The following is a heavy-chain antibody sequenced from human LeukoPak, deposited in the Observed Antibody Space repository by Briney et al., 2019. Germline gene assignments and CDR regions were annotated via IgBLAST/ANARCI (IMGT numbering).Heavy chain of an antibody. CDR1: GFTFSDNW. V-gene: IGHV3-74*01. Sequence: GGSLRLSCAASGFTFSDNWMHWVRQAPGKGLVWVSVISSDGSSTNYADSVKGRFTISRDNAKNTLYLQVDSLRAEDTAVYYCARGPRAFDIWGQGTMVTVSS. J-gene: IGHJ3*02. CDR3: ARGPRAFDI. CDR2: ISSDGSST.